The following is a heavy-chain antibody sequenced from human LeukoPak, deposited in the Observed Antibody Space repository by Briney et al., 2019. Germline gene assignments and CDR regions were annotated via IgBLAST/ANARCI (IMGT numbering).Heavy chain of an antibody. Sequence: GGSLRLSCAASGFTFSSYSMNWVRQAPGKGLEWVSSISSSSSYIYYADSVKGRFTISRDNAKNSLYLQMNSLRAEDTAVYYCAGYYYDSSGYSVGVDYWGQGTLVTVSS. J-gene: IGHJ4*02. CDR3: AGYYYDSSGYSVGVDY. CDR1: GFTFSSYS. CDR2: ISSSSSYI. V-gene: IGHV3-21*01. D-gene: IGHD3-22*01.